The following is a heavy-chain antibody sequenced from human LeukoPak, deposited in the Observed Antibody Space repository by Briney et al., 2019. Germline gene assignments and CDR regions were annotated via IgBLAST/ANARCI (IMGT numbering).Heavy chain of an antibody. CDR2: ISYDGSNK. CDR3: AKDDQRYAFDI. J-gene: IGHJ3*02. CDR1: GFTFSSYG. V-gene: IGHV3-30*18. Sequence: GRSLRLSCAASGFTFSSYGMHWVRQAPGKGLEWVAVISYDGSNKYYADSVKGRFTISRDNSKNTLYLQMNSLRAEDTAVYYCAKDDQRYAFDIWGQGTMVTVSS.